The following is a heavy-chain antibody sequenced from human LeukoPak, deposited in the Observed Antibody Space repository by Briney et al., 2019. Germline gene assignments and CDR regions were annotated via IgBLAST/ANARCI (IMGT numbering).Heavy chain of an antibody. Sequence: SVKVSCKASGGTFSSYAISWVRQAHGQGLEWEGGIIPIFGTANYAQKFQGRVTITADESTSTAYMELSSLRSEDTAVYYCALQEGVRWEYFQHWGQGTLVTVSS. J-gene: IGHJ1*01. CDR1: GGTFSSYA. CDR3: ALQEGVRWEYFQH. V-gene: IGHV1-69*13. D-gene: IGHD4-23*01. CDR2: IIPIFGTA.